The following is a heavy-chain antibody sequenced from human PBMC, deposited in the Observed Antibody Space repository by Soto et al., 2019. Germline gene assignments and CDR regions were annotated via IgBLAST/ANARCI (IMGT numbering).Heavy chain of an antibody. CDR3: AGGHPLVMYSTTYYCDD. CDR2: INHSGST. J-gene: IGHJ4*02. Sequence: LTCAVYGGSFSGYYWSWIRQPPGKGLEWIGEINHSGSTNYNPSLKSRVTISVDTSKNQFSLKLSSVTAADTAVYYCAGGHPLVMYSTTYYCDDCGQGTLVSVS. D-gene: IGHD2-8*02. CDR1: GGSFSGYY. V-gene: IGHV4-34*01.